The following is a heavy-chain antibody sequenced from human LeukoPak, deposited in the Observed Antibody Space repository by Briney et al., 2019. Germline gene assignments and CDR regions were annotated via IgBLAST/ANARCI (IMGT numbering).Heavy chain of an antibody. Sequence: GGSLRLSCATSGFTVSSNYMSWVRQAPGRGLEWVSVIYSGGTTYYADSVKGRFTVSRDSSKNTLYLQMNSLRAEDTAVYYCARDVETGLPYYMDVWGKGTTVTVSS. CDR3: ARDVETGLPYYMDV. CDR1: GFTVSSNY. J-gene: IGHJ6*03. CDR2: IYSGGTT. V-gene: IGHV3-53*01. D-gene: IGHD5-24*01.